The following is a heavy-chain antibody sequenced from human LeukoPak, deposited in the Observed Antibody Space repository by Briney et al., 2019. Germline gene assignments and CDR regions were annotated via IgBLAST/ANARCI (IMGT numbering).Heavy chain of an antibody. Sequence: GGSLRLSCAVSGFTVSNNYMNWVRQAPGKGLEWVSIICGGRTYYADSAKGRFTISRDIFKNTVYLQMNSLRAEDTAVYYCAREGATTAFDYWGQGTLVTVSS. V-gene: IGHV3-53*01. CDR2: ICGGRT. CDR3: AREGATTAFDY. CDR1: GFTVSNNY. J-gene: IGHJ4*02. D-gene: IGHD1-26*01.